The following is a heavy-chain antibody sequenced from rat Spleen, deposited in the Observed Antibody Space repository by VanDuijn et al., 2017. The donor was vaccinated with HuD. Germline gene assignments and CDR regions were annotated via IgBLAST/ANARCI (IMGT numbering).Heavy chain of an antibody. CDR2: IWGDGNT. D-gene: IGHD1-11*01. Sequence: QVQMKETGPGLVQTTQTLSMTCTVSGFSLTSYGVHWVRQAPGKGLEWMGVIWGDGNTNYNSALKSRLSISRNTSKSQVFLTMNSLQTDDTAVYYCAELTSDFWGPGTMVTVSS. CDR3: AELTSDF. J-gene: IGHJ1*01. V-gene: IGHV2-77*01. CDR1: GFSLTSYG.